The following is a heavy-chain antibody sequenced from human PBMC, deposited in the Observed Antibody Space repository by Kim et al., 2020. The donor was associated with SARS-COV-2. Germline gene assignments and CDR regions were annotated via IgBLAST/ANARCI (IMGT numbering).Heavy chain of an antibody. V-gene: IGHV1-24*01. CDR1: GYTLTELS. D-gene: IGHD3-22*01. CDR3: ATSPPGDYYDSSGYYHAFDI. Sequence: ASVKVSCNVSGYTLTELSMHWVRQAPGKGLEWMGGFDPEDGETIYAQKFQGRVTVTEDTSTDTAYMELSSLRSEDTAVYYCATSPPGDYYDSSGYYHAFDIWGQGTMVTVSS. CDR2: FDPEDGET. J-gene: IGHJ3*02.